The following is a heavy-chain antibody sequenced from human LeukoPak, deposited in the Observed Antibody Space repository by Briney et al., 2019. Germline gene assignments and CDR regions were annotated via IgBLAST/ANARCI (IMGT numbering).Heavy chain of an antibody. CDR1: GGTFSSYA. CDR2: IIPIFGTA. CDR3: ARVPVPAAPHDAFDI. V-gene: IGHV1-69*13. D-gene: IGHD2-2*01. J-gene: IGHJ3*02. Sequence: SVKVSCKASGGTFSSYAISWVRQAPGQGLEWMGGIIPIFGTANYAQKFQGRVTITADESTSTAYMELSSLRSEDTAVYYCARVPVPAAPHDAFDIWGQGTMVTVSS.